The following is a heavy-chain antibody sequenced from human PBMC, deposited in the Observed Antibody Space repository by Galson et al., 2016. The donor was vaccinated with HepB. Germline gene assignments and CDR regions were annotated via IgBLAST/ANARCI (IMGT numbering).Heavy chain of an antibody. CDR1: GGLISSGGYT. J-gene: IGHJ4*02. D-gene: IGHD5-18*01. CDR3: ARGVGYGLYYFDY. V-gene: IGHV4-30-2*01. CDR2: IYQTGST. Sequence: TLSLTCAVSGGLISSGGYTWSWIRQPPGKGLEWIGSIYQTGSTYYNPSLKSRVTISVDRSKNQFSLKLDSVTAADTAVFYCARGVGYGLYYFDYCGQGTLVTVYS.